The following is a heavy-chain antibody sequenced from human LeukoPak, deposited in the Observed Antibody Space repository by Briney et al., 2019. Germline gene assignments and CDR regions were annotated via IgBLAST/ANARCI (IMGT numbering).Heavy chain of an antibody. V-gene: IGHV3-23*01. D-gene: IGHD1-26*01. Sequence: GGSLRLSCAASGFTFSSYAMSWVRQAPGKGLEWVSAISDSGGSTYYADSVKGRFTISRDNSENTLYLQMNSLRAEDTAVYYCAKRTDYSGSYYFDYWGQGTLVTVSS. CDR3: AKRTDYSGSYYFDY. CDR1: GFTFSSYA. CDR2: ISDSGGST. J-gene: IGHJ4*02.